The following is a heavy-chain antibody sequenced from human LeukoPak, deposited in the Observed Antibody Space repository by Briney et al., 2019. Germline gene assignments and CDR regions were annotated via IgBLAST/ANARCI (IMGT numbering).Heavy chain of an antibody. V-gene: IGHV4-4*07. CDR1: GGSISSYY. CDR2: IYTSGST. Sequence: PSETLSLTCTVSGGSISSYYWSWIRQPAGKGLEWIGRIYTSGSTNYNPSLKSRVTMSVDTSKNQFSLKLSSVTAADTAVYYCAREIAVAGGPTGTNDYYYGMDVWGQGTTVTVSS. D-gene: IGHD6-19*01. J-gene: IGHJ6*02. CDR3: AREIAVAGGPTGTNDYYYGMDV.